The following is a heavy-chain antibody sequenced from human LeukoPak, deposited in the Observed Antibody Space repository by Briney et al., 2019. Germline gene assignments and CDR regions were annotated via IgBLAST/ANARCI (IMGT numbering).Heavy chain of an antibody. CDR3: ARVPYCSSTSCPFSYYYYMDV. CDR2: ISSSSSYI. J-gene: IGHJ6*03. CDR1: GFTFSSYS. V-gene: IGHV3-21*01. Sequence: PGGSLRLSCAASGFTFSSYSMNWVRQAPGKGLEWVSSISSSSSYIYYADSVKGRFTISRDNAKNSLYLQMNSLRAEDTAVYYCARVPYCSSTSCPFSYYYYMDVRGKGTTVTVSS. D-gene: IGHD2-2*01.